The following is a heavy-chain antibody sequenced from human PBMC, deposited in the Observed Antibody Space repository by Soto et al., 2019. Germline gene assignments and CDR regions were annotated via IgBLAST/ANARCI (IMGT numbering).Heavy chain of an antibody. J-gene: IGHJ4*02. CDR1: GFIFSSYG. V-gene: IGHV3-23*01. CDR3: ATLKRGIGIYLGH. D-gene: IGHD6-13*01. CDR2: ISTSGADT. Sequence: GGSLRLSCAASGFIFSSYGMSWVRLPPGQGLEWVSFISTSGADTSYAESVKGRFTVSRDNSKNTMYLQMNSPTAEDTALYYWATLKRGIGIYLGHWGQGTLVTVPS.